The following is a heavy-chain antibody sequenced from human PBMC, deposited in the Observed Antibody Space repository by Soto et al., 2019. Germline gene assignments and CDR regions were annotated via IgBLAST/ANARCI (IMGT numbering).Heavy chain of an antibody. V-gene: IGHV2-5*02. Sequence: QITLKESGPTLVKPTQTLTLTCTFSGFSLTTYGLGVAWIRQPPGKALEFLALIYWDDDKRFSPSLRTRLTITKDTSKNQVVLTMTNMDPVDTSTYYCSRTLRYDSGRYYQAYWGQGTLITVSS. CDR1: GFSLTTYGLG. J-gene: IGHJ4*02. D-gene: IGHD3-10*01. CDR3: SRTLRYDSGRYYQAY. CDR2: IYWDDDK.